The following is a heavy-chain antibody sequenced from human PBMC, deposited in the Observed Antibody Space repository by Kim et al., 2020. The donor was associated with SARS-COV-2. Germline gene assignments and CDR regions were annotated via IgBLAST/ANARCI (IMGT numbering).Heavy chain of an antibody. D-gene: IGHD2-15*01. J-gene: IGHJ4*02. CDR1: GFAVSSRY. CDR3: VRGGLRSSGVGDF. V-gene: IGHV3-53*01. CDR2: FYASCAT. Sequence: GGSLRLSCAASGFAVSSRYIHWVRQAPGKGLEWVAVFYASCATYYADSVKGRFTIARDDSTNSLDLQMNSLRVEDKAIYYYVRGGLRSSGVGDFWCRGTL.